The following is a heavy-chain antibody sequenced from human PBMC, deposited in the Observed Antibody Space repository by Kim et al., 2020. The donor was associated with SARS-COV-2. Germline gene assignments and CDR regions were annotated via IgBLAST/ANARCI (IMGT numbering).Heavy chain of an antibody. CDR3: ARTLVLSGYYGMDV. J-gene: IGHJ6*02. Sequence: ADSVKGRFTISRDTSRKTLYLQMNSLRAEDTAVYYCARTLVLSGYYGMDVWGQGTTVTVSS. V-gene: IGHV3-33*01. D-gene: IGHD3-10*01.